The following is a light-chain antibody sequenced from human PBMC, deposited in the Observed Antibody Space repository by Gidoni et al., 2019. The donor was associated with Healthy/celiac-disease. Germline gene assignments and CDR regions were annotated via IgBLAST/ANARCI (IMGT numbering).Light chain of an antibody. V-gene: IGKV1-39*01. CDR1: QSISSY. J-gene: IGKJ1*01. CDR2: AAS. CDR3: QQSYSTPGT. Sequence: DIMLTPSPSSLSASVGDRVTITCRASQSISSYLNWYQQKPGKAPKLLIYAASSLQSGVPSRFSGSGSGTDFTLTISSLQPEDFATYYCQQSYSTPGTFGQGTKVEIK.